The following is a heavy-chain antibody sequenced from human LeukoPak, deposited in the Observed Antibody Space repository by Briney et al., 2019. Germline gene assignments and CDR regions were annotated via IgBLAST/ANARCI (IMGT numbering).Heavy chain of an antibody. D-gene: IGHD6-19*01. Sequence: GGSLRLSCAASGFTFRTSSMNWVRQAPGKGLEWVSSISSSSNYIYYADSVKGRFTISRDNAKNSLYLQMNSPRAEDTAVYYCAREGVAVGSEGLDPWGQGTLVTVSS. V-gene: IGHV3-21*04. J-gene: IGHJ5*02. CDR3: AREGVAVGSEGLDP. CDR2: ISSSSNYI. CDR1: GFTFRTSS.